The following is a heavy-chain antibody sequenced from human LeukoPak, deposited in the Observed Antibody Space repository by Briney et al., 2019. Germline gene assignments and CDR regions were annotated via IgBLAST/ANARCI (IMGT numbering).Heavy chain of an antibody. CDR2: INPNSGGT. CDR1: GYTFTGYY. D-gene: IGHD3-3*01. J-gene: IGHJ4*02. Sequence: ASVKVSCKASGYTFTGYYMHWVRQAPGQGLEWMRRINPNSGGTNYAQKFQGRVTMTRDTSISTAYMELSRLRSDDTAVYYCARDLSSTYDSWSGYYTGEVDYWGQGTLVTVSS. V-gene: IGHV1-2*06. CDR3: ARDLSSTYDSWSGYYTGEVDY.